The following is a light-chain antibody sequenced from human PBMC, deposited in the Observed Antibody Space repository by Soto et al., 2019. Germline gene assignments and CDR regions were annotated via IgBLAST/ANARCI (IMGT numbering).Light chain of an antibody. V-gene: IGKV3-20*01. CDR2: SAS. CDR1: RTVDGNY. Sequence: EVVLTQSPGTLSLSPGERATLSCRASRTVDGNYLAWYHQKPGQAPRLLIHSASTRAPGIPDRFSASGAGTDFTLTISRLEPEDSAVYYRQQYSASPRTFGPGTKVEIK. CDR3: QQYSASPRT. J-gene: IGKJ1*01.